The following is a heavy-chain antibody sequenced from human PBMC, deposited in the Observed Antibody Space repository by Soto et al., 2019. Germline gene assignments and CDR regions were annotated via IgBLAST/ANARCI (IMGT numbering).Heavy chain of an antibody. Sequence: LRLSCVASGFTFSNYWMTYVRQAPGKALEWVANINRDGSEEYYVDSVKGRFTISRDNAKNSLYLQMNSLRAEDTAVYYCGGGVGWVFDPWGQGTLVTVSS. D-gene: IGHD6-19*01. V-gene: IGHV3-7*01. J-gene: IGHJ5*02. CDR1: GFTFSNYW. CDR3: GGGVGWVFDP. CDR2: INRDGSEE.